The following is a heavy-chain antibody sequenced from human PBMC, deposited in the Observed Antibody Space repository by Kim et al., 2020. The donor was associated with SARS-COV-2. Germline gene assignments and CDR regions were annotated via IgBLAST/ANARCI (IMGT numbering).Heavy chain of an antibody. V-gene: IGHV3-7*01. J-gene: IGHJ4*02. D-gene: IGHD3-9*01. CDR3: ARGTNVLRYFDWLGEYFDY. CDR1: GFTFSSYW. CDR2: IKQDGSEK. Sequence: GGSLRLSCAASGFTFSSYWMSWVRQAPGKGLEWVANIKQDGSEKYYVDSVKGRFTISRDNAKNSLYLQMNSLRAEDTAVYYCARGTNVLRYFDWLGEYFDYWGQGTLVTVSS.